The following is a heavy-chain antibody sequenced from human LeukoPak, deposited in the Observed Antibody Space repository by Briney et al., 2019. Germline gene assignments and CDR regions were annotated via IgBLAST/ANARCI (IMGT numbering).Heavy chain of an antibody. J-gene: IGHJ6*02. CDR2: IGTAGDT. D-gene: IGHD1-1*01. CDR1: GFTFSDYD. Sequence: GGSLRLSCAASGFTFSDYDMHWVRQATGKGLEWVSAIGTAGDTYYTGSVKGRFTISRENAKNSLYLQMNSLRAGDTAVYYCARYTPEGTGTFWNYYYGMDVWGQGTTVTVSS. CDR3: ARYTPEGTGTFWNYYYGMDV. V-gene: IGHV3-13*01.